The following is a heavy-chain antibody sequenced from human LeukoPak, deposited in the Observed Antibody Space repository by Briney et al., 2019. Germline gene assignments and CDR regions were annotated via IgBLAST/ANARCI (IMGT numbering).Heavy chain of an antibody. V-gene: IGHV4-59*01. Sequence: SETLSLTCTVSGGSISSYYWSWIRQPPGKGLEWIGYIYYSGSTNYNPSLKSRVTISVDTSKNQFSLKLSSVTAADTAVYYCARDDADHYYDSSGYHYGMDVWGQGTTVAVSS. D-gene: IGHD3-22*01. CDR3: ARDDADHYYDSSGYHYGMDV. CDR2: IYYSGST. J-gene: IGHJ6*02. CDR1: GGSISSYY.